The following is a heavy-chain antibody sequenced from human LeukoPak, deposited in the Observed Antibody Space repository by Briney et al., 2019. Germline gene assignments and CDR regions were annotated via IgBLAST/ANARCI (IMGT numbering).Heavy chain of an antibody. Sequence: SETLSLTCTGSGGSISSSSYYWGWIRQPPGKGLESIGSIYYGGSTYYQPSLKSRSTISGDTSKNQFSLKLSSLTAADTAVYYGARRPDDAEPGYPYWGNGTLVTVSS. V-gene: IGHV4-39*01. J-gene: IGHJ4*01. CDR2: IYYGGST. CDR1: GGSISSSSYY. CDR3: ARRPDDAEPGYPY. D-gene: IGHD6-13*01.